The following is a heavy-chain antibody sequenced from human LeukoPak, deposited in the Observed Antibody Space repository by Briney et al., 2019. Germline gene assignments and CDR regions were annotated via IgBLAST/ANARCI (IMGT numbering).Heavy chain of an antibody. V-gene: IGHV3-23*01. CDR3: AKDQAPARPYY. CDR1: GFTFRSSA. Sequence: PGRSLRLSCAASGFTFRSSAMTWVRQAPGKGLEWVSSINFSGDMTYYADSVRGRFAISRDNAKNTLYLQMSSLRAEDTALYYCAKDQAPARPYYWGQGTLVTVSS. D-gene: IGHD6-6*01. CDR2: INFSGDMT. J-gene: IGHJ4*02.